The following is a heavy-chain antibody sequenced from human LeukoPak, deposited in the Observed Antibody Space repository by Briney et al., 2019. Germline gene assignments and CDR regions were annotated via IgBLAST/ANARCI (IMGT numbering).Heavy chain of an antibody. J-gene: IGHJ4*02. Sequence: SETLSLTCAVYGGSFSGYYWSWIRQPPGKGLEWIGEINHSGSTNYNPSLKSRVTISVDTSKNQFSLKLSSVTAADTAVHYCARGSSGWYRSLRGLDYWGQGTLVTVSS. CDR3: ARGSSGWYRSLRGLDY. CDR1: GGSFSGYY. CDR2: INHSGST. V-gene: IGHV4-34*01. D-gene: IGHD6-19*01.